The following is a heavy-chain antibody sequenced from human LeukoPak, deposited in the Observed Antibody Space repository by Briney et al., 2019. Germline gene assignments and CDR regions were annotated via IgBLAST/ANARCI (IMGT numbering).Heavy chain of an antibody. V-gene: IGHV1-2*02. CDR3: ARTPNNYGIEYYFDY. CDR1: GYTFTGYY. J-gene: IGHJ4*02. D-gene: IGHD4-17*01. Sequence: ASVKVSCKASGYTFTGYYMHWVRQAPGQGLEWMGWINPNSGGTNYAQKFQGRVTMTRDTSISTAYMELSRLRSDDTAVYYCARTPNNYGIEYYFDYWGQGTLVTVSS. CDR2: INPNSGGT.